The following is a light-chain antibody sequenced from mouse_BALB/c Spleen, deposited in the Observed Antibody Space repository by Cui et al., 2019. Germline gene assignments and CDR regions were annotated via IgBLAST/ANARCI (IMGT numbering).Light chain of an antibody. V-gene: IGKV4-55*01. J-gene: IGKJ1*01. CDR3: QQWSSYPRT. Sequence: QIVLTQSAAIMSASPGEKVTMTCSAGSSVSYMYWYQQKPGSSPRLLIYDTSNLASGVPVRFSGSGSGTSYSLTISRMEAEDAATYYCQQWSSYPRTFGGGTKLEIK. CDR2: DTS. CDR1: SSVSY.